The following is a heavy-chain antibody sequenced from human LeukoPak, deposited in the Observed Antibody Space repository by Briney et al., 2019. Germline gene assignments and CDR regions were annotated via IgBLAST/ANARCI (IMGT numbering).Heavy chain of an antibody. D-gene: IGHD3-10*01. CDR1: GGSISSSSYY. CDR2: IYYSGST. V-gene: IGHV4-39*07. J-gene: IGHJ5*02. CDR3: ARVDYYGSGSYYNARGWFDP. Sequence: PSETLSLTCTVSGGSISSSSYYWGWIRQPPGKGLEWIGSIYYSGSTYYNPSLKSRVTISVDTSKNQFSLKLSSVTAADTAVYYCARVDYYGSGSYYNARGWFDPWGQGTLVTVSS.